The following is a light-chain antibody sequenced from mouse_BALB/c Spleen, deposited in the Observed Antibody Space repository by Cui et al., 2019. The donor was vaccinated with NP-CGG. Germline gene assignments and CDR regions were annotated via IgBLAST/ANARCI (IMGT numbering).Light chain of an antibody. J-gene: IGLJ1*01. CDR1: TGAVTTNNY. CDR2: GTN. V-gene: IGLV1*01. CDR3: ALWYSNHWV. Sequence: VTQESAPTTSPGETVTLTCRSSTGAVTTNNYANWVQEKPDHLFTGLIGGTNNRAPGVPARFSGSLIGDKAALTITGAQTEDEAIYFCALWYSNHWVFGGGTKLTVL.